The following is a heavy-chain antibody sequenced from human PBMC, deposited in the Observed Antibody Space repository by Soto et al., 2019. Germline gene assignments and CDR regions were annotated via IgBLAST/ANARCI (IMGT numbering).Heavy chain of an antibody. D-gene: IGHD2-8*02. V-gene: IGHV3-33*01. CDR3: ARDSGPRGYDAFDI. CDR1: GFTFSTYG. CDR2: IWSDGTNK. Sequence: PGGSLRLSCAASGFTFSTYGMHWVRQAPGKGLEWVALIWSDGTNKYYADSVKGRFTISRDNSKKTLYLQMNSLRVEDTAVYYCARDSGPRGYDAFDIWGQGTMVTVSS. J-gene: IGHJ3*02.